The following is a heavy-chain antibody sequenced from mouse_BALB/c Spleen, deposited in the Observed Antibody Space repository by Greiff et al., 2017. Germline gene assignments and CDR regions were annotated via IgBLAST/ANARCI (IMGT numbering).Heavy chain of an antibody. D-gene: IGHD2-1*01. V-gene: IGHV5-6-2*01. Sequence: EVQLVESGGGLVKLGGSLKLSCAASGFTFSSYYMSWVRQTPEKRLELVAAINSNGGSTYYPDTVKGRFTISRDNAKNTLYLQMSSLKSEDTALYYCASLYYGPLMDYWGQGTSVTVSS. CDR1: GFTFSSYY. CDR3: ASLYYGPLMDY. J-gene: IGHJ4*01. CDR2: INSNGGST.